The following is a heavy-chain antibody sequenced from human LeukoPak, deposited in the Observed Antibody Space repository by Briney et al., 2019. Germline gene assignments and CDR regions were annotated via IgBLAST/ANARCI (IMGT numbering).Heavy chain of an antibody. CDR1: GYTFTSCY. D-gene: IGHD4-17*01. CDR2: INPSGGST. V-gene: IGHV1-46*01. CDR3: ARDNTVTTGYSVLASWFDP. J-gene: IGHJ5*02. Sequence: ASVKVSCKASGYTFTSCYMHWVRQAPGQGLEWMGIINPSGGSTSYAQKFQGRVTMTRDTSTSTVYMELSSLRSEDTAVYYCARDNTVTTGYSVLASWFDPWGQGTLVTVSS.